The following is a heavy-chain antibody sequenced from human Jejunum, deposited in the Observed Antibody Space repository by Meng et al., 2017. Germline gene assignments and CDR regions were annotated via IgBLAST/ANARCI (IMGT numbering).Heavy chain of an antibody. CDR3: ARAPNITPLKSNTFDI. J-gene: IGHJ3*02. Sequence: SETLSLTCTVSGGSISSTTYYWSWIRQPAGKGLEWIGRIYSTGSTNYNPSLESRVTISVDTSKNQFSLKLSSVTAADTAVYYCARAPNITPLKSNTFDIWGQGTMVTVSS. CDR1: GGSISSTTYY. CDR2: IYSTGST. D-gene: IGHD3-10*01. V-gene: IGHV4-61*02.